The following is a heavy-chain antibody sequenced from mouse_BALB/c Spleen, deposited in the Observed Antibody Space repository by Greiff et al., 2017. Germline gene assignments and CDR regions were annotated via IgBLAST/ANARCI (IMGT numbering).Heavy chain of an antibody. CDR1: GFTFSSYA. J-gene: IGHJ3*01. CDR3: ARGPPPMITTGWFAY. V-gene: IGHV5-6-5*01. CDR2: ISSGGST. Sequence: EVHLVESGGGLVKPGGSLKLSCAASGFTFSSYAMSWVRQTPEKRLEWVASISSGGSTYYPDSVKGRFTISRDNARNILYLQMSSLRSEDTAMYYCARGPPPMITTGWFAYWGQGTLVTVSA. D-gene: IGHD2-4*01.